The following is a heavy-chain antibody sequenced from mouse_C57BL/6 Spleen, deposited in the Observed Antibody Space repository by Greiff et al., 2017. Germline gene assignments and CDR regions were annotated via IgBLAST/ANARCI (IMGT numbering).Heavy chain of an antibody. CDR1: GFTFSDYG. CDR2: ISSGSSTI. Sequence: EVHLVESGGGLVKPGGSLKLSCAASGFTFSDYGMHWVRQAPEKGLEWVAYISSGSSTIYYADTVKGRFTISRDNAKNTLFLQMTSLRSEDTAMYYCARGLKFDYWGQGTTLTVSS. V-gene: IGHV5-17*01. J-gene: IGHJ2*01. CDR3: ARGLKFDY. D-gene: IGHD1-3*01.